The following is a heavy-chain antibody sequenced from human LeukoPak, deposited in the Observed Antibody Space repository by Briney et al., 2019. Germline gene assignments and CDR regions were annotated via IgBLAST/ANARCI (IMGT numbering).Heavy chain of an antibody. CDR3: ARYGGQGGGRTNDAFDI. J-gene: IGHJ3*02. Sequence: PSETLSLTCTVSGGSISSYYWSWIRQPPGKGLEWIGYIYYSGSTNYNPSLKSRVTISVDTSKNQFSLKLSSVTAADTAVYYCARYGGQGGGRTNDAFDIWGQGTMVTVSS. CDR1: GGSISSYY. D-gene: IGHD2-15*01. CDR2: IYYSGST. V-gene: IGHV4-59*01.